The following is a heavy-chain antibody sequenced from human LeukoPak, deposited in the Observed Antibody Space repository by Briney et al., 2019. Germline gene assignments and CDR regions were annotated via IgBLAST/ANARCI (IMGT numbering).Heavy chain of an antibody. CDR3: ARFNGRLYMDV. J-gene: IGHJ6*03. CDR2: IYYSGNT. CDR1: GGSISSYY. V-gene: IGHV4-59*08. Sequence: SETLSLTCTVSGGSISSYYWSWPWQPPGKGLEWIGYIYYSGNTNYHPSLKSRVIISVNTSKNQFSLKLRSVTAADTAVYYCARFNGRLYMDVWGKGTTVTVSS. D-gene: IGHD2-8*01.